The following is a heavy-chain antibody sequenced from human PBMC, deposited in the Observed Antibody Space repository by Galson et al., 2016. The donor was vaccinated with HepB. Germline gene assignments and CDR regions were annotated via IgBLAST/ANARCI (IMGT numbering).Heavy chain of an antibody. J-gene: IGHJ4*02. Sequence: SLRLSCAASGFAFSDFYMSWVRQAPGKGLEWVSYISNTNGHTTHADSVKGRFTISRDNAKNSLFLQMNNLRPDDTAVYYCARVRWDLTRLDYWGQGNLVTVFS. CDR1: GFAFSDFY. D-gene: IGHD1-26*01. CDR2: ISNTNGHT. CDR3: ARVRWDLTRLDY. V-gene: IGHV3-11*06.